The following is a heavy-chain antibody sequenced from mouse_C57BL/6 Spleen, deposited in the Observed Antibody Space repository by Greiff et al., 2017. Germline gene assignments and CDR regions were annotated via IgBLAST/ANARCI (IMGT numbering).Heavy chain of an antibody. V-gene: IGHV1-50*01. CDR1: GYTFTSYW. CDR2: IDPSDSYT. Sequence: QVQLQQSGAELVKPGASVKLSCKASGYTFTSYWMQWVKQRPGQGLEWIGEIDPSDSYTNYNQKFKGKATLTVDTSSSTAYMQLSSLTSADSAVYDCARSATMVTYFDYWGKGTTLTVSS. J-gene: IGHJ2*01. D-gene: IGHD2-2*01. CDR3: ARSATMVTYFDY.